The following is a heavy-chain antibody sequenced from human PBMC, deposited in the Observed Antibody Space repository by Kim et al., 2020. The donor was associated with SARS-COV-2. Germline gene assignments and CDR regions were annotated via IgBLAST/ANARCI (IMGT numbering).Heavy chain of an antibody. V-gene: IGHV3-30-3*01. CDR3: AREVKEAVFGELFYYYYYGMDV. CDR2: ISYDGSNK. CDR1: GFTFSSYA. D-gene: IGHD3-10*02. J-gene: IGHJ6*02. Sequence: GGSLRLSCAASGFTFSSYAMHWVRQAPGKGLEWVAVISYDGSNKYYADSVKGRFTISRDNSKNTLYLQMNSLRAEDTAVYYCAREVKEAVFGELFYYYYYGMDVWGQGTTVTVSS.